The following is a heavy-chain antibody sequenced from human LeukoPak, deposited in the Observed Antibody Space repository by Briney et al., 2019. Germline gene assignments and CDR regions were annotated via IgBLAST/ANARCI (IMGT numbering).Heavy chain of an antibody. CDR3: ARDRYSSGFTDYYGMDV. CDR2: INPNSGGT. D-gene: IGHD6-19*01. V-gene: IGHV1-2*04. CDR1: GYTFTGYY. Sequence: ASVKVSCKASGYTFTGYYMHWARQAPGQGLEWMGWINPNSGGTNYAQKFQGWVTMTRDTSISTAYMELSRLRSDDTAVYYCARDRYSSGFTDYYGMDVWGQGTTVTVSS. J-gene: IGHJ6*02.